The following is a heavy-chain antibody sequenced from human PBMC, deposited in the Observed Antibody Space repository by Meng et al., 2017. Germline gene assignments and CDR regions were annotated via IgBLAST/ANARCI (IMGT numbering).Heavy chain of an antibody. J-gene: IGHJ4*02. CDR1: GFSVTTSY. V-gene: IGHV3-53*02. CDR3: ARDSSSGWYHNY. Sequence: EVRVAGTGGGLVQPGGSLRLSCTASGFSVTTSYMSWVRQAPGKGLEWVSVIYSGGSTYYADSVKGRFSISRDNSKNTLYLQMNSLRAEDTAVYFCARDSSSGWYHNYWGQGTLVTVFS. CDR2: IYSGGST. D-gene: IGHD6-19*01.